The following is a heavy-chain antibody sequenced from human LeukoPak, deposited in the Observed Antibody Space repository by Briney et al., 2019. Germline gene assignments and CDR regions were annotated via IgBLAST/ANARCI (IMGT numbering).Heavy chain of an antibody. CDR2: ISSHGITI. J-gene: IGHJ4*02. Sequence: HPGGSLRLSCVASGFTFSSSWMSWVRQGPGKGLEWVSYISSHGITIYYADFVRGRFTISRDNARNSLSLQMNSLRAEDTAVYYCARETDSTLLDYWGQGILVTVSS. CDR1: GFTFSSSW. V-gene: IGHV3-48*04. CDR3: ARETDSTLLDY. D-gene: IGHD2-2*01.